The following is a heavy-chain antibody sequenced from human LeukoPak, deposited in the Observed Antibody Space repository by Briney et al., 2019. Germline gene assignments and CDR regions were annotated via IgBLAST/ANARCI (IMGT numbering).Heavy chain of an antibody. CDR1: GFTFSSYA. D-gene: IGHD6-13*01. Sequence: LRGRCLRLSWAPSGFTFSSYAIGCVRQPPGNWRGWVSPISGSGGSTYYADSVKGWFSLSRDNSKNTLYLQMNSLRAEDTAVYYCAKARWDTSRPYFDYWGRGTLVTVSS. CDR3: AKARWDTSRPYFDY. J-gene: IGHJ4*02. V-gene: IGHV3-23*01. CDR2: ISGSGGST.